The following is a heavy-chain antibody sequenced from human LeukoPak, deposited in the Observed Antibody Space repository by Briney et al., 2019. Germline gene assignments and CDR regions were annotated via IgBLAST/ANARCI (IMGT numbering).Heavy chain of an antibody. D-gene: IGHD1-14*01. CDR1: GFSFSTYW. CDR2: IKEDGSET. V-gene: IGHV3-7*01. J-gene: IGHJ4*02. CDR3: GRDSFETDIDY. Sequence: GGSLRLSCAASGFSFSTYWMSWVRRAPGKGLEWVANIKEDGSETYYVDFLRGRFTISRDNVKNSLYLQINSLRAEDTAVYYCGRDSFETDIDYWGQGTLVTVSS.